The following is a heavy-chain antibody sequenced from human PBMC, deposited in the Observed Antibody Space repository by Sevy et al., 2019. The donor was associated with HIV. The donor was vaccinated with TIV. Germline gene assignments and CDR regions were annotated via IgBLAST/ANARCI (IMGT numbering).Heavy chain of an antibody. CDR3: VRAIGAAGSY. Sequence: GGSLRLSCATSGFTFSNYAMTWVRQAPGKGLEWVAGISGSGDRTNYGDSVKGRFTIFRDNSKKTLYLQMNSLRAEDAALYYCVRAIGAAGSYWGLGTLVTVSS. CDR2: ISGSGDRT. V-gene: IGHV3-23*01. J-gene: IGHJ4*02. D-gene: IGHD6-13*01. CDR1: GFTFSNYA.